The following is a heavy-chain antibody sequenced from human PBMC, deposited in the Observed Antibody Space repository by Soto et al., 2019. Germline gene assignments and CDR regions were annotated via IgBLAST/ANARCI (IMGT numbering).Heavy chain of an antibody. CDR3: AREAMITFGGVIVPPLY. J-gene: IGHJ4*01. Sequence: GGSLRLSCAASGFTFSSYAMHWVRQAPGKGLEWVAVISYDGSNKYYADSVKGRFTISRDNSKNTLYLQMNSLRAEDTAVYYCAREAMITFGGVIVPPLYWCHGTLVTVSS. D-gene: IGHD3-16*02. CDR2: ISYDGSNK. CDR1: GFTFSSYA. V-gene: IGHV3-30-3*01.